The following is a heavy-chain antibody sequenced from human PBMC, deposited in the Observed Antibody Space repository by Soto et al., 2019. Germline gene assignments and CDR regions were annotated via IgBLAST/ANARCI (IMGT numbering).Heavy chain of an antibody. CDR2: IYWDDDK. V-gene: IGHV2-5*02. D-gene: IGHD5-18*01. CDR1: GFSLSTSGVG. Sequence: ITLKESGPPLVNPTQTLTLTCTFSGFSLSTSGVGVGWIRQPPGKALEWLALIYWDDDKRYSPSLKSRLTITKDTSKNQVVLTMTKMDPVDTATYYCAHTRIRGSAPNYFDYWGQVPLVTVSS. CDR3: AHTRIRGSAPNYFDY. J-gene: IGHJ4*02.